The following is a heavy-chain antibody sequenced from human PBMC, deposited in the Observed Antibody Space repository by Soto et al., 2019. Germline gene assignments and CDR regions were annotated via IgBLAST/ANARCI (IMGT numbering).Heavy chain of an antibody. V-gene: IGHV4-59*01. J-gene: IGHJ6*03. CDR1: GGSISSYY. CDR3: ARVFEGADTIFGVDTYYYYYYMDV. Sequence: PSETLSLTCTVSGGSISSYYWSWIRQPPGKGLEWIGYIYYSGSTNYNPSLKSRVTISVDTSKNQFSLKLSSVTAADTAVYYCARVFEGADTIFGVDTYYYYYYMDVWGKETTVTVSS. CDR2: IYYSGST. D-gene: IGHD3-3*01.